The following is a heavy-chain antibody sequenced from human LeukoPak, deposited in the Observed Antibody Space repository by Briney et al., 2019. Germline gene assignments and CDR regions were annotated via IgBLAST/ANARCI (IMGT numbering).Heavy chain of an antibody. J-gene: IGHJ4*02. CDR1: GYSFTSNY. CDR2: IYPRDGST. V-gene: IGHV1-46*01. D-gene: IGHD1-26*01. CDR3: ARRNRWELLLLDY. Sequence: ASVKVSCKASGYSFTSNYIHWVRQAPGQGLEWMGMIYPRDGSTSYAQKFQGRVTVTRDTSTSTAYMELSSLRSEDTAVYYCARRNRWELLLLDYWGQGTLVTVSS.